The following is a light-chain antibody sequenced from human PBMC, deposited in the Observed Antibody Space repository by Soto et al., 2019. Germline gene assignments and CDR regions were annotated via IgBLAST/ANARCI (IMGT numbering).Light chain of an antibody. CDR3: QQYDNPPLT. J-gene: IGKJ4*01. V-gene: IGKV3-20*01. CDR1: QSVNNNY. Sequence: EILLTQSPVTLSLSPGERATLSCRASQSVNNNYLAWYQQKPGQAPRLLMYGASNRATGIPDRFSGSGSGTDFTLTIRSLEPEDFAVYHCQQYDNPPLTFGGGTKVDIK. CDR2: GAS.